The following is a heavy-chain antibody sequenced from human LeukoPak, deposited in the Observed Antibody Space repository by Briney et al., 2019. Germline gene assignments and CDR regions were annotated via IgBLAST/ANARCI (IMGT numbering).Heavy chain of an antibody. CDR2: VSGSGSTV. CDR3: VRQFAS. Sequence: GGSLRLSCAASGFTFSDHIMDWVRQLPGKRLEWVAYVSGSGSTVYYADSVKGRFTISRDNGKSSLYLQMNSLRVEDTALYYCVRQFASWGQGTLVTVSS. CDR1: GFTFSDHI. V-gene: IGHV3-48*01. J-gene: IGHJ4*02.